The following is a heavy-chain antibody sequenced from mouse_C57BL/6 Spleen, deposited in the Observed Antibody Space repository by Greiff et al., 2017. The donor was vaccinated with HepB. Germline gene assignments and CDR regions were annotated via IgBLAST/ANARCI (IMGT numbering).Heavy chain of an antibody. CDR2: ISNLAYSI. D-gene: IGHD2-5*01. Sequence: EVKLVESGGGLVQPGGSLKLSCAASGFTFSDYGMAWVRQAPRKGPEWVAFISNLAYSIYYADTVTGRFTISRENAKNTLYLEMSSLRSEDTAMYYCARQAYSNYGGYFDVWGTGTTVTVSS. J-gene: IGHJ1*03. CDR1: GFTFSDYG. V-gene: IGHV5-15*01. CDR3: ARQAYSNYGGYFDV.